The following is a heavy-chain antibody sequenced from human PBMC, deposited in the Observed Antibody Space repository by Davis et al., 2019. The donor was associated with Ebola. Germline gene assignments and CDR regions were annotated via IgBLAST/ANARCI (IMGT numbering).Heavy chain of an antibody. V-gene: IGHV4-34*01. D-gene: IGHD3-9*01. CDR1: GFTFSSYA. CDR2: IDHSGST. CDR3: ARGRSILTGYRRFDP. J-gene: IGHJ5*02. Sequence: GPLRLSCPASGFTFSSYAISWVRQPPGKGLEWIGEIDHSGSTNYNPSLKSRVTISVDTSKNQFSLKLSSVTAADTAVYYCARGRSILTGYRRFDPWGQGTLVTVSS.